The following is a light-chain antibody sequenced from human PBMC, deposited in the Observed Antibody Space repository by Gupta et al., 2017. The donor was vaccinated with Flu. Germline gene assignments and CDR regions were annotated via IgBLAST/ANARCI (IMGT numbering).Light chain of an antibody. CDR3: HSRGSGGNHRV. Sequence: SSELTQDPAVSVALGQRVRITCQGDSLRNYYASWYQQKPGTALLLVFYGENNRPSGIPDRFSGSSSGNRGSLTITGAQAEDEADYYCHSRGSGGNHRVFGGGTKLTVL. V-gene: IGLV3-19*01. CDR1: SLRNYY. J-gene: IGLJ3*02. CDR2: GEN.